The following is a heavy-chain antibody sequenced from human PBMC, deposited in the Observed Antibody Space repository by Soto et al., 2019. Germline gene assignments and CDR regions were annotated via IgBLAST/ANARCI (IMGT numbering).Heavy chain of an antibody. CDR3: ARNLRDDGPTRQFDY. J-gene: IGHJ4*02. Sequence: XESLKLSWKGSGYSFTSYLIGWVLQMPGKGLEWMGIIYPDDSDTRYSPSFQGQVTISADKSISTAYLQWSSLKASDTAMYFCARNLRDDGPTRQFDYWGQGTLVTVSS. V-gene: IGHV5-51*01. CDR1: GYSFTSYL. D-gene: IGHD1-26*01. CDR2: IYPDDSDT.